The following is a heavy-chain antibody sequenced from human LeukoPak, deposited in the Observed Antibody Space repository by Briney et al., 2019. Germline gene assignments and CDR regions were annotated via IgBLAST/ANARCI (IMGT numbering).Heavy chain of an antibody. CDR2: ISYDGSNK. Sequence: GGSLRLSCAASGFTFSSYAMHWVRQAPGKGLEWVAVISYDGSNKYYADSVKGRFTISRDNSKNTLYLQMNSLRAEDTAVYYCARDGSYDSSINYWGQGTLVTVSS. CDR3: ARDGSYDSSINY. D-gene: IGHD3-22*01. CDR1: GFTFSSYA. J-gene: IGHJ4*02. V-gene: IGHV3-30-3*01.